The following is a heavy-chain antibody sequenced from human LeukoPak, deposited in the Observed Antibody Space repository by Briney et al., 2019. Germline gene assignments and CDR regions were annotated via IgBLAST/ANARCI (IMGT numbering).Heavy chain of an antibody. V-gene: IGHV3-7*01. CDR1: GFTFSRYS. CDR2: IKLDGSEK. J-gene: IGHJ4*02. Sequence: QPGGSLRLPCAASGFTFSRYSMNWVRQAPGKGLQWEANIKLDGSEKYYVDSVKGRFTISRDNAQNPLHLRMNRLRAEDTAVYYCARSLDYWDQGTLVIVSS. CDR3: ARSLDY.